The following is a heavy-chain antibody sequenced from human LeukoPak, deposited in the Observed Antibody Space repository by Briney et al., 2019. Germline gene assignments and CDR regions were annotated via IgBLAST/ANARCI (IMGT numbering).Heavy chain of an antibody. V-gene: IGHV1-8*02. J-gene: IGHJ4*02. Sequence: ASVKVSCKASGYTFTSYAMNWVRQATGQGLEWMGWMNPNSGNTGYAQKFQGRVTMTRNTSISTAYMELSSLRSEDTAVYYCARYYYGSGSYSSFEDWGQGTLVTVSS. CDR2: MNPNSGNT. CDR1: GYTFTSYA. D-gene: IGHD3-10*01. CDR3: ARYYYGSGSYSSFED.